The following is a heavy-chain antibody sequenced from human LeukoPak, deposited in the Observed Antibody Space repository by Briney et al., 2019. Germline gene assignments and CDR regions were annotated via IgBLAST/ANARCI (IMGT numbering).Heavy chain of an antibody. J-gene: IGHJ6*04. Sequence: GGSLRLSCSASGFTFSSYAMHWVRQAPGKGLEYVSAISSNGGSTYYADSVKGRFTISRDNAKNSLYLQMNSLRAEDTAVYYCARESVVVPAANYYGMDVWGKGTTVTVSS. CDR2: ISSNGGST. D-gene: IGHD2-2*01. CDR3: ARESVVVPAANYYGMDV. V-gene: IGHV3-64*04. CDR1: GFTFSSYA.